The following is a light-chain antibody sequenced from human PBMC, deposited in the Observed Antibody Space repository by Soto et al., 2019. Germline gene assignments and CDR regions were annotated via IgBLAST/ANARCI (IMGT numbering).Light chain of an antibody. CDR3: QQYAGSRST. CDR2: GAS. Sequence: EIVLTQPPATLALSPGERATLSCRASQSLSSYLAWYQQKPGQAPRLLIYGASSRATGIPDRFSGSGSGTDFTLTISRLEPEDCAVYYCQQYAGSRSTFGGGTKVDI. V-gene: IGKV3-20*01. CDR1: QSLSSY. J-gene: IGKJ4*01.